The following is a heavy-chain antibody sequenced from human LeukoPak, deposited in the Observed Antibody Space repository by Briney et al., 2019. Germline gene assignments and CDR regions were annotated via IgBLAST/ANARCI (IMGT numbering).Heavy chain of an antibody. CDR2: INHSGST. CDR1: GGSFCGYY. CDR3: ARPYCSSTSCYRWFDP. J-gene: IGHJ5*02. D-gene: IGHD2-2*01. V-gene: IGHV4-34*01. Sequence: SETLSLTCAAYGGSFCGYYWSWIRQPPGKRLEWIGEINHSGSTNYNPSLKSRVTISVDTSKNQFSLKLSSVTAADTAVYYCARPYCSSTSCYRWFDPWGQGTLVTVSS.